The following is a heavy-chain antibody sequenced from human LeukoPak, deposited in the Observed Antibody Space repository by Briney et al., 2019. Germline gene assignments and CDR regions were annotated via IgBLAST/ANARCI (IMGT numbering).Heavy chain of an antibody. CDR1: GYTFTSYD. J-gene: IGHJ5*02. D-gene: IGHD2-2*02. Sequence: ASVKVSCKASGYTFTSYDINWVRQATGQGLEWMGGIIPIFGTANYAQKFQGRVTITTDESTSTAYMELSSLRSEDTAVYYCARDARYCSSTSCYTEYNWFDPWGQGTLVTVSS. CDR3: ARDARYCSSTSCYTEYNWFDP. V-gene: IGHV1-69*05. CDR2: IIPIFGTA.